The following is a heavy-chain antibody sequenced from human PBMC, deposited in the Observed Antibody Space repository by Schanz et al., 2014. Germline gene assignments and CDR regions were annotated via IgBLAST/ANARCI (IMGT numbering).Heavy chain of an antibody. CDR2: FMPFLGIT. CDR3: ARDRWNYEGGIFDI. V-gene: IGHV1-69*04. J-gene: IGHJ3*02. Sequence: QVQLVQSGAEVKKPGSSVKVSCKATGDTFDNFGISWVRRAPGQGPEWIGRFMPFLGITNLAQKFQGRVTMTADKATSTAYMELSGLRSEDTAMYYCARDRWNYEGGIFDIWGQGPMVTVSS. CDR1: GDTFDNFG. D-gene: IGHD1-7*01.